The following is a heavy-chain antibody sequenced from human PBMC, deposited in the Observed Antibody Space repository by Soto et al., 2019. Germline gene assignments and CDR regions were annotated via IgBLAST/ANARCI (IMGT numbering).Heavy chain of an antibody. V-gene: IGHV3-21*01. CDR2: ISSSSSYI. D-gene: IGHD6-19*01. CDR1: GFTFSSYG. CDR3: AREPKYVSSGWITHSKYYFDS. J-gene: IGHJ4*02. Sequence: LRLSCASSGFTFSSYGMTWVRRPPGKGLEWVSSISSSSSYIYYADSVKGRFTISRDNAKNSLYLQMNSLRAEDTAVYYCAREPKYVSSGWITHSKYYFDSWGQGSLVTVAS.